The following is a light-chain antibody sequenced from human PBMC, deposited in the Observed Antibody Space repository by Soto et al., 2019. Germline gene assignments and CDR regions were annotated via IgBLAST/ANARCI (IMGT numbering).Light chain of an antibody. CDR2: EVD. Sequence: QSALTQPASVSGSPGQSITISCTGTSSDVGAYKYVSWYQQHPGKAPKLMVYEVDNRPSGVSNRFSGSTFGNTASLTISGLQAEDEADYYCSSYTSSSTLVFGGGTKLTVL. CDR1: SSDVGAYKY. CDR3: SSYTSSSTLV. V-gene: IGLV2-14*01. J-gene: IGLJ3*02.